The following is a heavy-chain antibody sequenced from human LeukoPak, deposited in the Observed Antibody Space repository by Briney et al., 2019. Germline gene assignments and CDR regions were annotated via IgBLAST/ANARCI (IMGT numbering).Heavy chain of an antibody. D-gene: IGHD5-12*01. CDR1: GGTFSSYA. V-gene: IGHV1-69*04. CDR3: ARDSDSYSGYEFDY. Sequence: SVKVSCKASGGTFSSYAISWVRQAPGQGLEWMGRVIPILGIANYAQKFQGRVTITADKSTSTAYMELSSLRSEDTAVYYCARDSDSYSGYEFDYWGQGTLVTVSS. J-gene: IGHJ4*02. CDR2: VIPILGIA.